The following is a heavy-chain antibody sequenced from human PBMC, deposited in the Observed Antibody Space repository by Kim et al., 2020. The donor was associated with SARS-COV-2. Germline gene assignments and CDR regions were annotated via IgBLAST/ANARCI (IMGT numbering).Heavy chain of an antibody. CDR3: ARGSGWFGDR. CDR2: ST. Sequence: STSSTPSLKRRVTISVDTSKNQFSLKLSSVTAADTAVYYCARGSGWFGDRWGQGTLVTVSS. D-gene: IGHD3-10*01. J-gene: IGHJ4*02. V-gene: IGHV4-34*01.